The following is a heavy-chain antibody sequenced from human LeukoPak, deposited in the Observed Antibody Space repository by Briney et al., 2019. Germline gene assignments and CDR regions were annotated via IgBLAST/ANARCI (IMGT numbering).Heavy chain of an antibody. CDR3: AKDRRGGGYPFDY. V-gene: IGHV3-23*01. CDR1: GFTFSDYA. CDR2: MSGSGGTT. D-gene: IGHD2-15*01. J-gene: IGHJ4*02. Sequence: PGGSLRLSCAASGFTFSDYAMGWVRRAPGKGLDWVSTMSGSGGTTHYADSVRGRFTISRDNFQNTLYLQMDSLRADGTAIYYCAKDRRGGGYPFDYWGQGSWVAVSS.